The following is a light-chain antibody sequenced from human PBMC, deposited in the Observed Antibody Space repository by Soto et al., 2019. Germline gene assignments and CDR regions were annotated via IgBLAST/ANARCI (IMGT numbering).Light chain of an antibody. V-gene: IGKV1-5*03. Sequence: DIQMTQSPSTLSASVGDRVTITCRASQSISNWLAWYQQKPGKAPKLLIYKASTLQSGVPSRFSGSGSGADFPLNISSLQPDDFGPYYCQQYTSYSTFGHGTKLEIK. J-gene: IGKJ2*01. CDR3: QQYTSYST. CDR1: QSISNW. CDR2: KAS.